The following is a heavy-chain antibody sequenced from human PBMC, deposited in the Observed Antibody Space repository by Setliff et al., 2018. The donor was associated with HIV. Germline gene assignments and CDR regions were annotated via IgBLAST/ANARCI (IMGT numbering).Heavy chain of an antibody. Sequence: PGESLKISCAASGFTFNTYAMAWVRQAPGKGLEWVSVISIGGVNLYYADSVKGRFSVSRDDSKNTLYLQMNSLRAEDTAVYYCANYFRGSARYYFEYWGQGTPVTVSS. J-gene: IGHJ4*02. CDR3: ANYFRGSARYYFEY. CDR1: GFTFNTYA. V-gene: IGHV3-23*03. D-gene: IGHD3-16*02. CDR2: ISIGGVNL.